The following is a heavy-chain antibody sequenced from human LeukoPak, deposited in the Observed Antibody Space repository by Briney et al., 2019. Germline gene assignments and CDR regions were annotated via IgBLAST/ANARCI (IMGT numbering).Heavy chain of an antibody. CDR2: ISVYNGRT. CDR1: GYTLSNYG. CDR3: AKGIGVGATNWFDP. Sequence: ASVKVSCKASGYTLSNYGLSWVRQAPGQGLEWMGWISVYNGRTKYAEKFQGRVTMTTDTATSTASMELRSLRSDDTAVYYCAKGIGVGATNWFDPWGQGTLVTVSS. V-gene: IGHV1-18*01. D-gene: IGHD1-26*01. J-gene: IGHJ5*02.